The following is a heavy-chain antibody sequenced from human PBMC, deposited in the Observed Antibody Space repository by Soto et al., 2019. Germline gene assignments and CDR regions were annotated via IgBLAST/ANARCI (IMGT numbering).Heavy chain of an antibody. D-gene: IGHD3-3*01. CDR3: ARQDDFWSGSGWFDP. Sequence: PSETLSLTCTVSGGSISSYYWSWIRQPPGKGLEWIGIIFYNGFTYYSPSLKSRVTISVDTSKNQFSLKLTSVTAADTAVYYCARQDDFWSGSGWFDPWGQGTLVTVSS. J-gene: IGHJ5*02. CDR1: GGSISSYY. V-gene: IGHV4-59*04. CDR2: IFYNGFT.